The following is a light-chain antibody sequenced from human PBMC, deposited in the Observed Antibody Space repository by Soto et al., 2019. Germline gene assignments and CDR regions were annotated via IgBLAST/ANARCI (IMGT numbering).Light chain of an antibody. V-gene: IGKV3-20*01. J-gene: IGKJ1*01. CDR1: RSLSSDY. CDR3: QQYGSSIWT. CDR2: GAS. Sequence: EIVLTQSPGTLSLSPGERATLSCMASRSLSSDYLAWYQQKPGQAPRLLIFGASSRATGIPDRISGSGSGTDFTLTINRLEPEDFAVYYCQQYGSSIWTFGQGTKVDIK.